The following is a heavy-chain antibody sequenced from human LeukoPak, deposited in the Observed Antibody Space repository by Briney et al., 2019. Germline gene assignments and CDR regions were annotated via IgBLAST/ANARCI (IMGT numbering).Heavy chain of an antibody. CDR1: GFTFSTYA. J-gene: IGHJ4*02. CDR3: TTDLEGYCSE. CDR2: IKSKTDGGTT. D-gene: IGHD2-15*01. Sequence: GRSLRLSCAASGFTFSTYAMHWVRQAPGKGLEWVGRIKSKTDGGTTDYAAPVKGRFTISRDDSKNTLYLQMNSLKTEDTAVYYCTTDLEGYCSEWSQGTLVTVSS. V-gene: IGHV3-15*01.